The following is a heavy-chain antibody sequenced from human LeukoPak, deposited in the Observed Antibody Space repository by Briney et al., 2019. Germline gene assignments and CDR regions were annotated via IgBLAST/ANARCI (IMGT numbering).Heavy chain of an antibody. CDR3: ASQRRDNNPRFDY. Sequence: PGGSLRLSCAASGFTFSSYEMNWVRQAPGKGLEWVSYISSSGSTIYYADSVKGRFTISRDNAKNTLYLQMNSLRAEDTAVYYCASQRRDNNPRFDYWGQGTLVTVSS. CDR2: ISSSGSTI. J-gene: IGHJ4*02. V-gene: IGHV3-48*03. CDR1: GFTFSSYE. D-gene: IGHD1/OR15-1a*01.